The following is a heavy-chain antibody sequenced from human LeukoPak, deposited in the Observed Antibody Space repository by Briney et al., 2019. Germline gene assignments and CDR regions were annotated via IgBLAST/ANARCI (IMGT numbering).Heavy chain of an antibody. J-gene: IGHJ3*02. CDR3: ATELRESGASSRNAFDI. Sequence: PGGSLRLSCTASGFTFSTHWMHWVRQAPGKGLVWVSLINSDGSYTDFADSVKGRFTISRDNAQSTLYLQMNGLRVEDTAVYYCATELRESGASSRNAFDIWGQGTVVSVSS. V-gene: IGHV3-74*01. CDR2: INSDGSYT. CDR1: GFTFSTHW. D-gene: IGHD2-15*01.